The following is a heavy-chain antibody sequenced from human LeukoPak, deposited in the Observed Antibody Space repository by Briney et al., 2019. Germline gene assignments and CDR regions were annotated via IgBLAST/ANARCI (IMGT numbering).Heavy chain of an antibody. CDR1: GGSLSGYY. J-gene: IGHJ4*02. Sequence: PSETLSPTCAVYGGSLSGYYWSWIRQPPGKGLEWIGEINHSGSTNYNPSLKSRVTISVDTSKNQFSLKLSSVTAADTAVYYCARGIQWLRRGGFDYWGQGTLVTVSS. CDR3: ARGIQWLRRGGFDY. D-gene: IGHD5-12*01. V-gene: IGHV4-34*01. CDR2: INHSGST.